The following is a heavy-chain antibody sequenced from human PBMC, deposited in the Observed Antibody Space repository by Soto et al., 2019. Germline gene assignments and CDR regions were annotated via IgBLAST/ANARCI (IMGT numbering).Heavy chain of an antibody. Sequence: QAQVVQSGAEVRKPGSSVKLSCKASEGTFNSYAIAWVRQAPGQGLEWMGGIIPYYNTLNYAQKFQDRVTITADDSTNTVYMELRSLRSDDTAVYFCASGASRWYPYFFDSWAQGTLVTGSS. CDR3: ASGASRWYPYFFDS. V-gene: IGHV1-69*01. J-gene: IGHJ4*02. CDR1: EGTFNSYA. D-gene: IGHD6-13*01. CDR2: IIPYYNTL.